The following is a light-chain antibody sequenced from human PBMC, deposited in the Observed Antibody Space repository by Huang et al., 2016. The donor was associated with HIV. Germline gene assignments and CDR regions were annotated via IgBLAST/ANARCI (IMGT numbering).Light chain of an antibody. CDR3: QQYINRPVT. V-gene: IGKV3-15*01. J-gene: IGKJ1*01. CDR1: QSVTTN. CDR2: AAS. Sequence: EIVLTQSPDTLSVSPGERATLSCRASQSVTTNLAWYQQRPGQAPRRLIYAASTRAIGISAKFSGSGSGTEFTLTIDSLQSEDLAVYYCQQYINRPVTFGQGTKVEIK.